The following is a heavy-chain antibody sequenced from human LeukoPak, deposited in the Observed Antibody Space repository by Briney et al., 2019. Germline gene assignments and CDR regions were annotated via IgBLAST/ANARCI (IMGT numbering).Heavy chain of an antibody. V-gene: IGHV1-18*01. D-gene: IGHD6-19*01. CDR2: ISAYNGNT. J-gene: IGHJ4*02. CDR1: GDTFTSYG. CDR3: ERAASGWYRGFHDY. Sequence: RRASVKVSCKASGDTFTSYGISWVRQAPGQGLEWMGWISAYNGNTNYAQKLQGRVTMTTDTSTSTAYMELRSLRSDDTAVYYCERAASGWYRGFHDYWGQGTLVTVSS.